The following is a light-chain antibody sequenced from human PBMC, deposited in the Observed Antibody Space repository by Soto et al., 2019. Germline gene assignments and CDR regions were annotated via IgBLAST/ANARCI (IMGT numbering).Light chain of an antibody. CDR1: QSFSSN. CDR2: GAS. Sequence: YRSPLSCRASQSFSSNLAWYQQKPGQAPRLLIYGASTRATGVPARFSGSGSGTDFTLTISRLDTEDFAVYYCQQYNNWQPFGQVTIVDIK. CDR3: QQYNNWQP. J-gene: IGKJ1*01. V-gene: IGKV3-15*01.